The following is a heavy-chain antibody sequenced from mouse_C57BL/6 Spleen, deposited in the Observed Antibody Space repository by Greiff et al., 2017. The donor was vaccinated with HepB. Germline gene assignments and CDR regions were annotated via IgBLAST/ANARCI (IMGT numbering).Heavy chain of an antibody. D-gene: IGHD2-1*01. CDR2: ISYDGSN. J-gene: IGHJ4*01. CDR3: ASLLPLRGDY. V-gene: IGHV3-6*01. CDR1: GYSITSGYY. Sequence: EVQLQESGPGLVKPSQSLSLTCSVTGYSITSGYYWNWIRQFPGNKLEWMGYISYDGSNNYNPSLKNRISITRDTSKNQFFLKLNSVTTEDTATYYCASLLPLRGDYWGQGTSVTVSS.